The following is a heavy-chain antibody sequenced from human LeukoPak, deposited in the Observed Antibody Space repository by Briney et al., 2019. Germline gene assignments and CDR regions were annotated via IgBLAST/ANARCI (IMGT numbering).Heavy chain of an antibody. CDR3: ARGPANWLDP. V-gene: IGHV1-2*02. CDR1: GYTFTGYY. Sequence: ASVKVSCKASGYTFTGYYIHWVRQAPGQGLEWMGWINPTSGGTKYAQKFQGRVTMTRDTSISTAYMELSRLRSDDTAVYYCARGPANWLDPWGQGTLVAVSS. CDR2: INPTSGGT. J-gene: IGHJ5*02.